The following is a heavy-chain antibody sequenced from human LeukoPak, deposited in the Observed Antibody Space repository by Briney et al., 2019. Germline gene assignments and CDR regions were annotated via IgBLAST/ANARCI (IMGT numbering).Heavy chain of an antibody. CDR3: ARVEASGYDYGAFDY. V-gene: IGHV3-7*01. Sequence: GGSLRLSCAAAGFTFSSYWMSWVRQAPGKVLEWVANIKQDGSEKYYVDSVKGRFTISRDNAKNSLYLQMNSLRAEDTAVYYCARVEASGYDYGAFDYWGQGTLVTVSS. J-gene: IGHJ4*02. CDR2: IKQDGSEK. CDR1: GFTFSSYW. D-gene: IGHD5-12*01.